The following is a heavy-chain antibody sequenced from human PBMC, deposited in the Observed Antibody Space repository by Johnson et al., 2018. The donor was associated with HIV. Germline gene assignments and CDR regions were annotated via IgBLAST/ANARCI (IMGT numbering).Heavy chain of an antibody. J-gene: IGHJ3*02. CDR3: ARGGIQLGSGDAFDI. Sequence: VQLVESGGGLVQPGGSLRLSCAASGFTFGNYWMQWVRQAPGKGLMCVSRINSDGSNTKYADSVKGRFTISRDNAKNTLYLQMNSLRAEDTALYYCARGGIQLGSGDAFDIWGQGTMVTVSS. D-gene: IGHD5-18*01. V-gene: IGHV3-74*03. CDR1: GFTFGNYW. CDR2: INSDGSNT.